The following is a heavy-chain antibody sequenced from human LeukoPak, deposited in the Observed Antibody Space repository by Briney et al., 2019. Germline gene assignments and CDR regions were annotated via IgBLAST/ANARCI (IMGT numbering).Heavy chain of an antibody. V-gene: IGHV1-46*01. CDR3: ARDQEGFDY. CDR2: IYPRDGST. CDR1: GYTFTSNY. Sequence: ASVKVSCKASGYTFTSNYIHWVRQAPGQGLEWMGMIYPRDGSTSYTQKFQGRVTVTRDTSTSTVHMELSGLRSEDTAVYYCARDQEGFDYWGQGTLVTVSS. J-gene: IGHJ4*02.